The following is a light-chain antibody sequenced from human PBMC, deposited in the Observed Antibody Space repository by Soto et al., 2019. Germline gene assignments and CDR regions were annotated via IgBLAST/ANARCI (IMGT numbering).Light chain of an antibody. CDR2: GAS. J-gene: IGKJ5*01. V-gene: IGKV3-20*01. CDR1: QSVGKNY. CDR3: QQYNNWPPIT. Sequence: EIVLTQSPGTLSLSPGEGATLSCRASQSVGKNYLAWYQQKSGQAPRLLIHGASNRATGIPGRFSGSGSGTDFTLTISRLEPEDFAVYYCQQYNNWPPITFGQGTRLEIK.